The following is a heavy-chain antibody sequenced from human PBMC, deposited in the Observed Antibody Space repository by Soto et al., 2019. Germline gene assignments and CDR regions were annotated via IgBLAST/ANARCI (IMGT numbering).Heavy chain of an antibody. J-gene: IGHJ6*02. Sequence: QVQLVESGGGVVQPGRSLRLSCAASGFTFSSYGMHWVRQAPGKGLEWVAVISYDGSNKYYADSVKGRFTISRDNSKNTLDLQMNSLRAEDTAVYYCATCHTRSSGSDYYYYGMDVWGQGTTVTVSS. CDR2: ISYDGSNK. V-gene: IGHV3-30*03. D-gene: IGHD6-19*01. CDR1: GFTFSSYG. CDR3: ATCHTRSSGSDYYYYGMDV.